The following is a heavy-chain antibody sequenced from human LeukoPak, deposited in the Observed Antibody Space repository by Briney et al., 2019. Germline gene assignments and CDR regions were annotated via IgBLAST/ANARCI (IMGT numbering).Heavy chain of an antibody. D-gene: IGHD3-10*01. CDR1: GGSIGSYY. CDR2: IYYSGST. V-gene: IGHV4-59*01. Sequence: PSETLSLTCTVSGGSIGSYYWSWIRQPPGKGLEWIGYIYYSGSTNYNPSLKSRVTISVDTSKNQFSLKLSSVTAADTAVYYCARVGITMVRGVIIPQYYYYMDVWGKGTTVTISS. CDR3: ARVGITMVRGVIIPQYYYYMDV. J-gene: IGHJ6*03.